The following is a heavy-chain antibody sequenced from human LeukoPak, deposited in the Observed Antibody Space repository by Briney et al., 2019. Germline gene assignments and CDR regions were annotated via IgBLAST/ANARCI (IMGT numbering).Heavy chain of an antibody. V-gene: IGHV3-73*01. J-gene: IGHJ6*02. CDR3: ARRVGDSYFYGMDL. D-gene: IGHD5/OR15-5a*01. Sequence: GGSLRLSCAASGFSFSASPIHWVRQASGKGLEWVGRIRSKEYSYATTCAESMRGRCSVSGDDSQNTAFLHLSSLKTEDTAVYYCARRVGDSYFYGMDLWGQGTPVTVSS. CDR1: GFSFSASP. CDR2: IRSKEYSYAT.